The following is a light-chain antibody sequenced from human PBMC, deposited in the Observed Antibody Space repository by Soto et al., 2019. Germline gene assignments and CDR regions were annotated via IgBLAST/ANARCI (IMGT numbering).Light chain of an antibody. V-gene: IGLV2-14*03. CDR1: SSDVGTYKY. CDR2: DVT. Sequence: QSALTQPASVSGSPGQSITISCTGTSSDVGTYKYVSWYQQHPGKAPKLMIYDVTNRPSGVSNRFSGSKSGNTASLTISGLQAEDEADYYCSSYTGSSIVVFGGGTKVTV. J-gene: IGLJ2*01. CDR3: SSYTGSSIVV.